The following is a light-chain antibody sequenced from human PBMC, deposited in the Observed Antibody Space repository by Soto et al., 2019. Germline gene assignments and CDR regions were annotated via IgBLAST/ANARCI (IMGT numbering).Light chain of an antibody. CDR1: QSVSKW. CDR2: GAS. CDR3: QQYNSYDMWT. J-gene: IGKJ1*01. V-gene: IGKV1-5*01. Sequence: DIQLTRSPSTLSGSVGDRVTITCRASQSVSKWLAWYQQKPGKAPKLLIYGASSLERGVPPRFSGSGSGTEFTLTISSLQPDDFATYYCQQYNSYDMWTFGQGTKVDFK.